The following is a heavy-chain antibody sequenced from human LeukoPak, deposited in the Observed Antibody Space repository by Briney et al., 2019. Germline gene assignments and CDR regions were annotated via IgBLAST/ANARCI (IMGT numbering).Heavy chain of an antibody. Sequence: PGGSLRLSCAAAGFTFSSYWMSWVRQAPGKGLEWVANIKQDGSEKYYVDSVKGRFTISRDNAKNSLHLQMNSLRAEDTAVYYCASGGPDAFDIWGQGTMVTVSS. J-gene: IGHJ3*02. V-gene: IGHV3-7*01. D-gene: IGHD3-16*01. CDR3: ASGGPDAFDI. CDR2: IKQDGSEK. CDR1: GFTFSSYW.